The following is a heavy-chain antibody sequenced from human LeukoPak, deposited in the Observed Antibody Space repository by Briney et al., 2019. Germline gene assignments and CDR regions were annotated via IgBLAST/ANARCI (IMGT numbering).Heavy chain of an antibody. Sequence: PSETLSLTCTVSGGSISSSSYYWGWIRQPPGKGLEWIGSIYYSGSTYYNPSLKSRVTISVDTSKNQFSLKLSSVTAADTAVYYCARDSGSSWYFDLWGRGTLVTVSS. CDR1: GGSISSSSYY. CDR2: IYYSGST. CDR3: ARDSGSSWYFDL. D-gene: IGHD2-15*01. V-gene: IGHV4-39*02. J-gene: IGHJ2*01.